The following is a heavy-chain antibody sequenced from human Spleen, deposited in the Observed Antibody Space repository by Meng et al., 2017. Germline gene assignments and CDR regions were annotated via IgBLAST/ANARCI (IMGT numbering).Heavy chain of an antibody. D-gene: IGHD6-19*01. V-gene: IGHV4-39*01. Sequence: QPQLQESGPGLVKPSEALSLTGSFSGGSISTSGYYWGWIRQPPGKGLEWIGSIGHSGITYYTPSLKSRVTVSIDTSKSQFSLKLTSVTAADTAVYYCVRSSGWVRTGFDPWGQGTLVTVSS. CDR2: IGHSGIT. CDR1: GGSISTSGYY. J-gene: IGHJ5*02. CDR3: VRSSGWVRTGFDP.